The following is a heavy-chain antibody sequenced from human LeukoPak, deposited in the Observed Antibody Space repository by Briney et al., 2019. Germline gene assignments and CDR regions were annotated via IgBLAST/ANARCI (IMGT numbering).Heavy chain of an antibody. J-gene: IGHJ5*02. V-gene: IGHV1-18*01. CDR1: GYTFSSYG. Sequence: ASVKVSCKASGYTFSSYGISWVRQAPGQGLEWMGWINPYNGNTNYAPKLQGRVTMTTDTSTSTAYMELRSLRSDDTAVYYCARGGGDEHVLLWFGEPPSNWFDPWGQGTLVTVSS. D-gene: IGHD3-10*01. CDR2: INPYNGNT. CDR3: ARGGGDEHVLLWFGEPPSNWFDP.